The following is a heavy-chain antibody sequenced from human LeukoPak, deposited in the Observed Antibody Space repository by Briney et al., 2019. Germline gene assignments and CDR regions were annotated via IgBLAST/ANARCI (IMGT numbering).Heavy chain of an antibody. CDR2: ISGSGSST. J-gene: IGHJ6*02. D-gene: IGHD5-18*01. CDR1: GFTFNTNA. V-gene: IGHV3-23*01. Sequence: GGSLRVSRAASGFTFNTNAMTWVRQAPGKGLEWVSAISGSGSSTFYADSLKGRFTISRDNSKNTLYLQMDSLRAEDTAIYYCAKNVDTLMVALYYGLDVWGQGTTVTVSS. CDR3: AKNVDTLMVALYYGLDV.